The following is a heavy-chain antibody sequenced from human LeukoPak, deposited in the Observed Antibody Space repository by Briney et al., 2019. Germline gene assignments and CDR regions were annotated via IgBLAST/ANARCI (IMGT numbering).Heavy chain of an antibody. V-gene: IGHV5-51*01. CDR3: ARKPKGSIAAFDY. J-gene: IGHJ4*02. Sequence: KVSCKASGGTFSSYAISWVRQMPGKGLEWMGIIYPGDSDTRYSPSFQGQVTISADKSISTAYLQWSSLKASDTAMYYCARKPKGSIAAFDYWGQGTLVTVSS. CDR2: IYPGDSDT. CDR1: GGTFSSYA. D-gene: IGHD6-6*01.